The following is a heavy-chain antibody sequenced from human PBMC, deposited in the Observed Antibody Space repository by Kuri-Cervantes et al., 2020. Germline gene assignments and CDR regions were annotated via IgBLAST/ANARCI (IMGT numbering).Heavy chain of an antibody. CDR2: IYTSGST. CDR1: GGSISSGSYY. J-gene: IGHJ6*02. V-gene: IGHV4-61*02. Sequence: SETLSLTCTVSGGSISSGSYYWSWIRQPAGKGLEWIGRIYTSGSTNYNPSLKSRVTISVDTSKNQFSLKLSSVTAADTAVYYCASGVVITGIGYYYGMYVWGQGTTVTVSS. D-gene: IGHD3-3*01. CDR3: ASGVVITGIGYYYGMYV.